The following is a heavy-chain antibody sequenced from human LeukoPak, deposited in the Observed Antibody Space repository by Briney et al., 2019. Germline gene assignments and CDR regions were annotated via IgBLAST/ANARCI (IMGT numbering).Heavy chain of an antibody. CDR2: INSDGSST. Sequence: GGSLRLSCAASGFTFSSYWMHWARQAPGKRLVWVSRINSDGSSTSYADSVKGRFTISRDNAKDTLYLQMNSLRAEDTAVYYCAGAGTGYYDFWSGYYTSVYFDYWGQGTLVTVSS. D-gene: IGHD3-3*01. CDR3: AGAGTGYYDFWSGYYTSVYFDY. J-gene: IGHJ4*02. CDR1: GFTFSSYW. V-gene: IGHV3-74*01.